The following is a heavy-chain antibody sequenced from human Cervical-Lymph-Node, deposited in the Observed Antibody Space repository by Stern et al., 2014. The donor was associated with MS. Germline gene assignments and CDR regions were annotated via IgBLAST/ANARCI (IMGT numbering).Heavy chain of an antibody. CDR1: GFTFSDYG. D-gene: IGHD4-17*01. Sequence: VQLVESGGGVVQPGTSLRLSCAASGFTFSDYGMHWVRQAPGKGLEWVAVIWRDGRNENSADSVKGRFPISIDNSKNTLYLQMNSLRAEDTAVYYCARRYGGWFDSWGQGTQVTVSS. CDR2: IWRDGRNE. CDR3: ARRYGGWFDS. J-gene: IGHJ5*01. V-gene: IGHV3-33*01.